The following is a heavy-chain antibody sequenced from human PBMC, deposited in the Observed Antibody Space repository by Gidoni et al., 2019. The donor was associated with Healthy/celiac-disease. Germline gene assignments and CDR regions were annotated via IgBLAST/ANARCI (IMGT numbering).Heavy chain of an antibody. CDR3: ARIKPNYYDSSGDRRYFDY. CDR2: LIPIFGTA. V-gene: IGHV1-69*19. CDR1: GGTFSRYA. J-gene: IGHJ4*02. D-gene: IGHD3-22*01. Sequence: QVQLVQSGAEVKKPGSSVKVSCKASGGTFSRYAISWVRQAPGQGLEWMGGLIPIFGTANYAKKFQGRVTITADESTSTAYMELSSLRSEDTAVYYCARIKPNYYDSSGDRRYFDYWGQGTLVTVSS.